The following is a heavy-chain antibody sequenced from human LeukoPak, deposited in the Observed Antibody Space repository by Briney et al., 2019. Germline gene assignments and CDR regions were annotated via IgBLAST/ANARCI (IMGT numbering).Heavy chain of an antibody. Sequence: GGSLRLSCAVSGITLSNYGMSWVRQAPGKGLEGVAGISDSGGRTNYADSGKDLLTISREKPKHTLYLQMHGLRAEDTAVYFCARRGGVIRVILVGFHKEAYYFDSWGQGALVTVSS. CDR3: ARRGGVIRVILVGFHKEAYYFDS. V-gene: IGHV3-23*01. J-gene: IGHJ4*02. D-gene: IGHD2-8*02. CDR1: GITLSNYG. CDR2: ISDSGGRT.